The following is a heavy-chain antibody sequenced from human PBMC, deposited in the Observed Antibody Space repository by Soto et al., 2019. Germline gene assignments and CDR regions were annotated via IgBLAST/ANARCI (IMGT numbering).Heavy chain of an antibody. CDR3: ARGRYFDASGGCANY. D-gene: IGHD5-12*01. J-gene: IGHJ4*02. V-gene: IGHV3-23*01. CDR2: ISGSGHAT. CDR1: GFMFDNYA. Sequence: EMRLLESGGGSVSPGASARLSCLTPGFMFDNYAMSWVHQSPARGLEWVAAISGSGHATYYTQSVRGRFTISRDKSRKAVFLQMNNLRTEDTAIYYCARGRYFDASGGCANYWGLGTLVTVSP.